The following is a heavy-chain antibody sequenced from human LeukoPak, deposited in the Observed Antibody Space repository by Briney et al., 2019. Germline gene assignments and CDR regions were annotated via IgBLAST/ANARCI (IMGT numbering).Heavy chain of an antibody. D-gene: IGHD2-2*01. Sequence: SETLSLTCAVYGGSFSGYYWSWIRQPPGKGLEWIGEINHSGSTNYNPSLKSRVTISLDTPKNQFSLKLSSVTAADTAVYYCASEYCSSTSCRGYNAVDPWGQGTLVTVSS. V-gene: IGHV4-34*01. J-gene: IGHJ5*02. CDR3: ASEYCSSTSCRGYNAVDP. CDR2: INHSGST. CDR1: GGSFSGYY.